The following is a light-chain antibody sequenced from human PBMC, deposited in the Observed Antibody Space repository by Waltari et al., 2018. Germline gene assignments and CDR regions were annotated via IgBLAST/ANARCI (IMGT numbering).Light chain of an antibody. CDR1: QSVSSN. CDR2: GAS. CDR3: QHYHYWPFT. Sequence: EIVMTQSPATLSVSPGERATLSCRASQSVSSNLAWYQQKPGQAPRFLIYGASNRAAGIPARFSGSGSGTDFTLTISSLQSEDFAFYYCQHYHYWPFTFGQGTKLEIK. J-gene: IGKJ2*01. V-gene: IGKV3-15*01.